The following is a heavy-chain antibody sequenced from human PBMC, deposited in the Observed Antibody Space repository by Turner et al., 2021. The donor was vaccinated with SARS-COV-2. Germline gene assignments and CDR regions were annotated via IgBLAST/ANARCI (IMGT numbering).Heavy chain of an antibody. CDR3: ARTQVPGYGDYVSDFDY. J-gene: IGHJ4*02. Sequence: QVTLKESGPVLVKPTETLPLTCTVSGFSLKNRRLGVSWIRQPPGRALEWLAHIFSNDEQSHNKTLGNTLTISKDTSKSQVVLTMTNVDPRDTATYFCARTQVPGYGDYVSDFDYWGQGTLVTGSS. CDR2: IFSNDEQ. CDR1: GFSLKNRRLG. D-gene: IGHD4-17*01. V-gene: IGHV2-26*01.